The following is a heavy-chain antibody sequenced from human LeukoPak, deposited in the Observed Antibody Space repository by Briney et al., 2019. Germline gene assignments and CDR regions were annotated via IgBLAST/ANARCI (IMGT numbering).Heavy chain of an antibody. D-gene: IGHD6-19*01. CDR3: ARESESSGWYYY. Sequence: PGGSLRLSCAAPGFMFHDYAIHWVRQAPGKGLEWVSLISGEGGSTFYADSVKGRFTISRDNSKNSLYLQMNSLRSDDTALYYCARESESSGWYYYWGQGTLVTVSS. CDR1: GFMFHDYA. V-gene: IGHV3-43*02. CDR2: ISGEGGST. J-gene: IGHJ4*02.